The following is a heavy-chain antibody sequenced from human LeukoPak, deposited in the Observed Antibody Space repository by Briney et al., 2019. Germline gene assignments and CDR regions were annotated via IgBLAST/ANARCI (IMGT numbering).Heavy chain of an antibody. Sequence: GGSLLLCCAASGFTISSYEMKGIRAARGKGVGGVSNISYSGTIYYADSVKGRFTISRDNAKNSLYLQMNNLRADYTSVYYCAREVDSVIGSIDYWGQGTLVTVSS. CDR3: AREVDSVIGSIDY. CDR1: GFTISSYE. J-gene: IGHJ4*02. CDR2: ISYSGTI. V-gene: IGHV3-48*03. D-gene: IGHD3-22*01.